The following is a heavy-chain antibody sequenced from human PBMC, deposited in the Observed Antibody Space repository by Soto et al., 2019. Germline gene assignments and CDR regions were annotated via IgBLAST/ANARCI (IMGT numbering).Heavy chain of an antibody. Sequence: ASVKVSCKASGYTFTSYAMHWVRQAPGQRLEWMGWINAGNGNTKYSQKFQGRVTITRDTSASTAYMELSSLRSEDTAVYYCARVSGYCSSTSCWGIDYWGQGTLVTVSS. D-gene: IGHD2-2*01. V-gene: IGHV1-3*01. J-gene: IGHJ4*02. CDR1: GYTFTSYA. CDR3: ARVSGYCSSTSCWGIDY. CDR2: INAGNGNT.